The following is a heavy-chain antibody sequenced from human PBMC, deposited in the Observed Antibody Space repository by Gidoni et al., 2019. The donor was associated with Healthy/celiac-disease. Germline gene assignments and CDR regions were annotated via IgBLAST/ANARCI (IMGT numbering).Heavy chain of an antibody. CDR2: ISGSGGST. CDR1: GFTFSSYD. J-gene: IGHJ4*02. D-gene: IGHD1-26*01. V-gene: IGHV3-23*01. Sequence: EVQLLESGGGVVQPGGSLRLAWAASGFTFSSYDMSWVRQAPGKGLEWVSAISGSGGSTYYADSVKGRFTISRDNSKTTLYLQMNSLRAEDTAVYYCAKVKAGSYYFDYWGQGTLVTVSS. CDR3: AKVKAGSYYFDY.